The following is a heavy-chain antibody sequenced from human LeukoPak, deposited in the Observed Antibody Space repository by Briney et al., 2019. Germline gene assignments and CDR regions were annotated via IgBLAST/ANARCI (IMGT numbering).Heavy chain of an antibody. CDR1: GFTFSSYS. Sequence: GGSLRLSCAASGFTFSSYSMNWVRQAPGKGLEWVSSISGSSSYIYYADSVKGRFTISRDNAKNSLYLQMNSLRAEDTAVYYCARDKASSSWRDAFDIWGQGTMVTVSS. CDR3: ARDKASSSWRDAFDI. D-gene: IGHD6-13*01. CDR2: ISGSSSYI. V-gene: IGHV3-21*01. J-gene: IGHJ3*02.